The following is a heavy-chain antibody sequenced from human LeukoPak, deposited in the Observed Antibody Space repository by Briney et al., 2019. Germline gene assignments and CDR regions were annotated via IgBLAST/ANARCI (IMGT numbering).Heavy chain of an antibody. CDR2: IIPIFGTA. Sequence: ALVKVSCKASGGTFSSYAISWVRQAPGQGLEWMGGIIPIFGTANYAQKFQGRVTITADKSTSTAYMELSSLRSEDTAVYYCARRAGGPYYYYYGMDVWGKGTTVTVSS. CDR1: GGTFSSYA. CDR3: ARRAGGPYYYYYGMDV. D-gene: IGHD2-8*02. V-gene: IGHV1-69*06. J-gene: IGHJ6*04.